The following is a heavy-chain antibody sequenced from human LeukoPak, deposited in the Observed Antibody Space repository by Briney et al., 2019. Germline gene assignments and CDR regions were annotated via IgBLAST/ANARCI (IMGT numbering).Heavy chain of an antibody. V-gene: IGHV4-39*01. D-gene: IGHD5-12*01. CDR3: VRHDGRGGATMGAFDS. CDR2: VYYGRTT. CDR1: AASFISSSHH. J-gene: IGHJ5*01. Sequence: SETLSLTCAVSAASFISSSHHWGWIRQSPGKGLEWIGTVYYGRTTYYNPSLDGRVTISLDTSANHFSLQLNSVTAADTAVYYCVRHDGRGGATMGAFDSWGQGSLVTVSS.